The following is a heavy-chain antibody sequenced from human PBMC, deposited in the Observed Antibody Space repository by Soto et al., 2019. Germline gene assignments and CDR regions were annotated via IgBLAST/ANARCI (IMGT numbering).Heavy chain of an antibody. CDR2: IYYSGTI. V-gene: IGHV4-61*08. CDR3: ARHLAVSGTFNWFDP. Sequence: SETLYVTCTVSGGCVRSGDCYWSWIRQPPGKGLEWIGNIYYSGTIDYSPSLKSRVTISVDASKNQFSLKLSSVTAADTAVYYCARHLAVSGTFNWFDPWGQGTLVTVSS. J-gene: IGHJ5*02. CDR1: GGCVRSGDCY. D-gene: IGHD6-13*01.